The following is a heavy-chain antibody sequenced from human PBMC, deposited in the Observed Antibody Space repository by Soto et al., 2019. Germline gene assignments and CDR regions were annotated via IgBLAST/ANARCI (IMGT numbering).Heavy chain of an antibody. CDR3: AVHLGQNYYTMDV. Sequence: LRLSCAASGFTFSSYWMSWVRQAPGKGLEWVANIKQDGSEKYYVDSVKGRFTISRDNAKNSLYLQMNSLGAEDTAVYYCAVHLGQNYYTMDVWGQGTTVTVSS. J-gene: IGHJ6*02. CDR1: GFTFSSYW. CDR2: IKQDGSEK. V-gene: IGHV3-7*03.